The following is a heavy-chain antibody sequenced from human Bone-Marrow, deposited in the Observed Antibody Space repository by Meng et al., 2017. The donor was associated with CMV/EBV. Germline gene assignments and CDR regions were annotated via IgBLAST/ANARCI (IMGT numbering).Heavy chain of an antibody. V-gene: IGHV1-2*02. CDR3: ARETPEYPNRRGYPTLAY. J-gene: IGHJ4*02. D-gene: IGHD3-22*01. CDR2: INPKNGGT. CDR1: GYIFTGYY. Sequence: ASVKVSCKTSGYIFTGYYLFWVRQAPGQGLEWMGWINPKNGGTKYAQKFQGRVALTRDTSTSTAYMDLNRLTADDTAIYYCARETPEYPNRRGYPTLAYWGQGTLVTVAS.